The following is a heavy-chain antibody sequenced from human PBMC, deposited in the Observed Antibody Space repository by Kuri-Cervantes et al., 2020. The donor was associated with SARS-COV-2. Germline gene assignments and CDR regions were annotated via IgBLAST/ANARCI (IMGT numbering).Heavy chain of an antibody. J-gene: IGHJ4*02. D-gene: IGHD2-2*01. CDR3: ARGEYQLPVDY. Sequence: GESLKISCEASGYTFTSYAMHWVRQAPGQRLEWMGWINAGNGNTKYSQKFQGRVTITRDTSASTAYMELSSLRSEDTAVYYCARGEYQLPVDYWGQGTLVTVSS. CDR1: GYTFTSYA. CDR2: INAGNGNT. V-gene: IGHV1-3*01.